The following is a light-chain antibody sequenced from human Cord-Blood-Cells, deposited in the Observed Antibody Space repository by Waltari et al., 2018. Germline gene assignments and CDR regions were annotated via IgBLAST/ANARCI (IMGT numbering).Light chain of an antibody. CDR2: EGR. J-gene: IGLJ2*01. CDR1: RRDGGSFNL. Sequence: SALTQPASVSGSPGHAITIPCTGPRRDGGSFNLVSWYQQHPVKAPNLMIYEGRKRPSGVSQRISGSKSGSTASRTICGLQAEDEADYYGCSYAGSSTGVFGGGTRLTVL. CDR3: CSYAGSSTGV. V-gene: IGLV2-23*01.